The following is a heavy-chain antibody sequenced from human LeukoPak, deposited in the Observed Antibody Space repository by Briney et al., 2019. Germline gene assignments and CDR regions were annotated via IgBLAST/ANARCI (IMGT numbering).Heavy chain of an antibody. J-gene: IGHJ6*03. CDR2: IYQSGST. V-gene: IGHV4-59*08. CDR1: GGSISSYY. D-gene: IGHD6-19*01. CDR3: VRHLPCFGCYYYYMDV. Sequence: SETLSLTCTVSGGSISSYYWSWIRQPPGKGLEWIGYIYQSGSTYYNPSLKSRVTISVDRSKNQFYLDLTSLTAADTAVYYCVRHLPCFGCYYYYMDVWGRGTTVTVSS.